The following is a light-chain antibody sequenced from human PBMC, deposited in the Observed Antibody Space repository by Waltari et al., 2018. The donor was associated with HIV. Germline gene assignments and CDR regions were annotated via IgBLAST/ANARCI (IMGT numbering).Light chain of an antibody. CDR2: EVT. CDR3: GSYPETNNHYG. CDR1: SRYIGGYNY. J-gene: IGLJ1*01. Sequence: QSALTQPPSASGSPGQSVTISCTRTSRYIGGYNYVSWYQPHPGKAPKRLIYEVTKRPPRVADSFSGSQCCNTASLYVSGHQPEDEDDSYCGSYPETNNHYGFGTGTKVT. V-gene: IGLV2-8*01.